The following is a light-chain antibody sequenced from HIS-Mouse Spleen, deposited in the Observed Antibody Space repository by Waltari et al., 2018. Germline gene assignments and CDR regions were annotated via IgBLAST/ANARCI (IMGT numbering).Light chain of an antibody. CDR1: SSNIGSNT. Sequence: QSVLTQPPSASGTPGQRVTISCSGSSSNIGSNTVNCYQQLPGTAPKLLIYSNNRRPSGVPDRFSGSKSRTSASLAISGLQSEDEADYYCAAWDDSLGYVFGTGTKVTVL. CDR3: AAWDDSLGYV. J-gene: IGLJ1*01. V-gene: IGLV1-44*01. CDR2: SNN.